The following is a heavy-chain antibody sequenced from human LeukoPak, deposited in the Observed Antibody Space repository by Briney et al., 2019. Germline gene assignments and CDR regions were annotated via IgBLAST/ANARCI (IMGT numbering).Heavy chain of an antibody. D-gene: IGHD5-12*01. CDR3: VGMGGYSGYDPRGYFDY. CDR1: GYTFTGYL. V-gene: IGHV1-2*02. Sequence: ASVKVSCKASGYTFTGYLLHWVRQAPGQGLEWMGWINTNNGGTNYAQSFQGRVTLTRDTAITTVYMELSRLRSDDTAVYYCVGMGGYSGYDPRGYFDYWGQGTLVTVSS. CDR2: INTNNGGT. J-gene: IGHJ4*02.